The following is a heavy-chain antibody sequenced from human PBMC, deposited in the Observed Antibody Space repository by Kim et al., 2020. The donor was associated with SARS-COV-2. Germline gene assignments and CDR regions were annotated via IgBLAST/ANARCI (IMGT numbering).Heavy chain of an antibody. D-gene: IGHD2-21*01. Sequence: SLKSRVTISVDTSKNQFSLKLSSVTAADTAVYYCARAGGDGSELGNAFDIWGQGTMVTVSS. V-gene: IGHV4-31*02. J-gene: IGHJ3*02. CDR3: ARAGGDGSELGNAFDI.